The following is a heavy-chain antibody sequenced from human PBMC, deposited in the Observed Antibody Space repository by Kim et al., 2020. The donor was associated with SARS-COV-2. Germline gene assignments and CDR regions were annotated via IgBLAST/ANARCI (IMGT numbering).Heavy chain of an antibody. CDR2: ISAYNGNT. Sequence: ASVKVSCKASGYTFTSYGISWVRQAPGQGLEWMGWISAYNGNTNYAQKLQGRVTMTTDTSTSTAYMELRSLRSDDTAVYYCARDYIRYYDSSGCLDYWGQGTLVAVSS. CDR1: GYTFTSYG. V-gene: IGHV1-18*01. J-gene: IGHJ4*02. D-gene: IGHD3-22*01. CDR3: ARDYIRYYDSSGCLDY.